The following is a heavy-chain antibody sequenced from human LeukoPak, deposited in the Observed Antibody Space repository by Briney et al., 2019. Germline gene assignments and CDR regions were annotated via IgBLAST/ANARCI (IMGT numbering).Heavy chain of an antibody. D-gene: IGHD3-3*01. Sequence: PGGSLRLSCAASGFTFSSYSMNWVRQAPGKGLEWVANIKQDGSEKYYVDSVKGRFTISRDNAKNSLYLQMNSPRAEDTAVYYCARVGYDFWSAYFDYWGQGTLVTVSS. CDR3: ARVGYDFWSAYFDY. V-gene: IGHV3-7*04. CDR1: GFTFSSYS. CDR2: IKQDGSEK. J-gene: IGHJ4*02.